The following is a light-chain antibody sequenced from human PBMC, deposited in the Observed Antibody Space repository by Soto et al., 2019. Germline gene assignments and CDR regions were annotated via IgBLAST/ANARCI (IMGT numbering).Light chain of an antibody. V-gene: IGKV3-20*01. CDR3: QQYGSLSWT. Sequence: ENVLTQSPGTLSLSPGERATLSCRACQNVDTNYLAWYQQKPGQAPRIIIFGASGRATGIPDRFSGSGSGTDFTLTISRLEPEDFAMYYCQQYGSLSWTFGQGTKVDIK. CDR2: GAS. J-gene: IGKJ1*01. CDR1: QNVDTNY.